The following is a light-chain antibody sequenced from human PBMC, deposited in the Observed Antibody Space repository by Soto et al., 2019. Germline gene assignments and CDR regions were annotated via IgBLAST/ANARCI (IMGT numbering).Light chain of an antibody. CDR2: HAS. CDR1: QSVTNS. Sequence: EIVLTQSPATLSLSPGERATISCRASQSVTNSLAWYQQQPGQAPRLLIFHASNRATGVPARFSGSGSGTGFTLTISSLEPADFAVYYCQQRRTFGQGTKV. J-gene: IGKJ1*01. V-gene: IGKV3-11*01. CDR3: QQRRT.